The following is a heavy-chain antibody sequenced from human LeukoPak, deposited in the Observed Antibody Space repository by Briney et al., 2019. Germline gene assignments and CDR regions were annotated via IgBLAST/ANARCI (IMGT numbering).Heavy chain of an antibody. J-gene: IGHJ4*02. CDR2: INHSGST. CDR3: ARVGRGYSYGYIDY. CDR1: GGSFSGYY. Sequence: SETLSLTCAVYGGSFSGYYWSWIRPPPGKGLEWMGEINHSGSTNHNPSLKSRVTISVDTSKNQFSLKLSSVTAADTAVYYCARVGRGYSYGYIDYWGQGTLVTVSS. D-gene: IGHD5-18*01. V-gene: IGHV4-34*01.